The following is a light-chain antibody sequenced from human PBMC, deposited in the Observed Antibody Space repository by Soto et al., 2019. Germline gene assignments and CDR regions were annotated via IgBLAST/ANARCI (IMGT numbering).Light chain of an antibody. Sequence: DIVMTQSPDSLAVSLGERATINCKSSQSVLYNSNNKNYLAWYQQKPGQPPKLLIFWASTRESGVPDRFSVSGSGTDVTLAISSLQAEDVAVYYCQQDDSLPFTFGGGTKVEI. CDR3: QQDDSLPFT. CDR2: WAS. CDR1: QSVLYNSNNKNY. J-gene: IGKJ4*01. V-gene: IGKV4-1*01.